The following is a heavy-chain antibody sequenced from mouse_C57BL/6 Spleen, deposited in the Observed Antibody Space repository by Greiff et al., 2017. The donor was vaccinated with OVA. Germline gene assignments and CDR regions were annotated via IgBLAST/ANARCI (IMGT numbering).Heavy chain of an antibody. J-gene: IGHJ4*01. CDR3: ARDSHDAMDY. CDR1: GYTFTDYY. CDR2: INPNNGGT. V-gene: IGHV1-26*01. Sequence: EVQLQQSGPELVKPGASVKISCKASGYTFTDYYMNWVKQSHGKSLEWIGDINPNNGGTSYNQKFKGKATLTVDKSSSTAYMELRSLTSEDSAVYYCARDSHDAMDYWGQGTSVTVSS.